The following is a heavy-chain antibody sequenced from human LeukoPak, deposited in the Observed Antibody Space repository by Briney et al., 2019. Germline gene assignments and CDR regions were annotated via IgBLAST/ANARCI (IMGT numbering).Heavy chain of an antibody. Sequence: GASAKVSCKASGCTVSSYAISWVRQATGQGLEWMGGLIPIFGTANYAQKFQGRVTITADESTSTAYMELSSLRSEDTAVYYCATPFGMSDAFDIWGQGTMVTVSS. V-gene: IGHV1-69*13. CDR2: LIPIFGTA. D-gene: IGHD3-10*01. CDR3: ATPFGMSDAFDI. CDR1: GCTVSSYA. J-gene: IGHJ3*02.